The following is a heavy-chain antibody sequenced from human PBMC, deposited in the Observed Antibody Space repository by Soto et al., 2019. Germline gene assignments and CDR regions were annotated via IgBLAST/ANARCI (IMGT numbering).Heavy chain of an antibody. D-gene: IGHD3-3*01. CDR1: GDSVSRGSYH. V-gene: IGHV4-61*01. CDR2: KPYTGSP. Sequence: SETLSLTCSDSGDSVSRGSYHWSWIRQPPGKGLERIGFKPYTGSPDYNPSLKSRVVISIDRSKNQFSLKLSSVTATDMAVYYCARDLGTAYYDFWSTASNWFDPWGQGTLVTVSS. J-gene: IGHJ5*02. CDR3: ARDLGTAYYDFWSTASNWFDP.